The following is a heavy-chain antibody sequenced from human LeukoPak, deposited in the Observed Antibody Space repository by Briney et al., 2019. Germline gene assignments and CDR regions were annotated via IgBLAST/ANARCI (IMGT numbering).Heavy chain of an antibody. CDR3: ARDLRSGWSLYYFDY. V-gene: IGHV3-21*01. CDR1: GFTFSSYS. D-gene: IGHD6-19*01. CDR2: ISSSSRYI. J-gene: IGHJ4*02. Sequence: GGSLRLSCAASGFTFSSYSMNWVRQAPGKGLEWVSSISSSSRYIYYADSVKGRFTISRDNAKNSLYLQMNSLRAEDTAVYYCARDLRSGWSLYYFDYWGQGTLVTVSS.